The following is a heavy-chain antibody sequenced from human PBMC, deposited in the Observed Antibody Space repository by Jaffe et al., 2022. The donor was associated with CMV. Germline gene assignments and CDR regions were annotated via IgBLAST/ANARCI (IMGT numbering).Heavy chain of an antibody. CDR1: GFTFSSYS. CDR2: ISSSSSYI. J-gene: IGHJ6*03. D-gene: IGHD3-3*01. V-gene: IGHV3-21*01. Sequence: EVQLVESGGGLVKPGGSLRLSCAASGFTFSSYSMNWVRQAPGKGLEWVSSISSSSSYIYYADSVKGRFTISRDNAKNSLYLQMNSLRAEDTAVYYCARVGSYDFWSGYYLQNYYYYMDVWGKGTTVTVSS. CDR3: ARVGSYDFWSGYYLQNYYYYMDV.